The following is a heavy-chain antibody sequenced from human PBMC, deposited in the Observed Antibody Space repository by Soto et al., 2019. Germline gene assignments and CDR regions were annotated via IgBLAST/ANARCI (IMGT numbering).Heavy chain of an antibody. J-gene: IGHJ4*02. Sequence: QVQVVESGGGLVKPGESLRLSCAASGFTFSEHHMSWIRQAPGKGLEWVSYISSSGSAVNYADSVRGRFTITRDNARNSLYLQMNSLRADDTAVYYCVRKEVVVTGTYDYWGQGTLVTVSS. CDR2: ISSSGSAV. V-gene: IGHV3-11*01. CDR3: VRKEVVVTGTYDY. D-gene: IGHD6-19*01. CDR1: GFTFSEHH.